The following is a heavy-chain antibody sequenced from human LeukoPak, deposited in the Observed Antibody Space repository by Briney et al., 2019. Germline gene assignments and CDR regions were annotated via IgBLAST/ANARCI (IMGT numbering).Heavy chain of an antibody. CDR3: AKDSAYEDKHYYYYKDV. CDR2: LNLSGGST. V-gene: IGHV1-46*01. CDR1: VYTFTSYD. Sequence: ASVKVSCKASVYTFTSYDINWVRQATGQGREWMGILNLSGGSTSYAQKLQGRVTMTRDMFTSTVYMWLSSLRAQDTAVYYCAKDSAYEDKHYYYYKDVWGKGTTVTIS. J-gene: IGHJ6*03. D-gene: IGHD5-12*01.